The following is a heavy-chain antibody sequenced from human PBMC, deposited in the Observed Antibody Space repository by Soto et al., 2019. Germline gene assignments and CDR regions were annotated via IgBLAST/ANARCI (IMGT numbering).Heavy chain of an antibody. D-gene: IGHD4-17*01. V-gene: IGHV3-30*18. CDR1: GFTFSSYG. J-gene: IGHJ4*02. CDR3: AKLTVTRQQIDY. CDR2: ISYDGSNK. Sequence: VQLVESGGGVVQPGRSLRLSCAASGFTFSSYGMHWVRQAPGKGLEWVAVISYDGSNKYYADSVKGRFTISRDNSKNTLYLQMNSLRAEDTAVYYCAKLTVTRQQIDYWGQGTLVTVSS.